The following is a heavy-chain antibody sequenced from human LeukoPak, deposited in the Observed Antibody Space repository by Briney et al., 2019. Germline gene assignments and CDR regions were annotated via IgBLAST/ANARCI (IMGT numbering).Heavy chain of an antibody. V-gene: IGHV3-23*01. CDR2: ISGSGDNT. Sequence: GGSLRLSCAASGFTFSSYAMSWVRQAPGKGLEWVSAISGSGDNTYYADSVKGRFTISRDNSKNTLYLQMNSLRAEDTAVYYCAKSGGSYPYYFDYWGQGTLVIVSS. J-gene: IGHJ4*02. CDR3: AKSGGSYPYYFDY. D-gene: IGHD1-26*01. CDR1: GFTFSSYA.